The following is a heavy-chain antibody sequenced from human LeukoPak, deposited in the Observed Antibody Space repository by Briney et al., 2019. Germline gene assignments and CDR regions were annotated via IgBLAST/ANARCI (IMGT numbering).Heavy chain of an antibody. D-gene: IGHD3-3*01. CDR1: GFTFSSYN. J-gene: IGHJ4*02. V-gene: IGHV3-48*03. Sequence: PGGSLRLSCAASGFTFSSYNMNWIRQAPGKGLEWVSYISSSSSTYYADSVKGRFTISRDNAKNSLYLQMNSLRDEDTAVYYCAREGGVGSNFDYWGQGTLATVSS. CDR2: ISSSSST. CDR3: AREGGVGSNFDY.